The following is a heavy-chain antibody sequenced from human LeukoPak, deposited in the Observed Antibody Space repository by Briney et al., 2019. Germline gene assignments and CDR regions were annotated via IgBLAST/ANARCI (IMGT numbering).Heavy chain of an antibody. J-gene: IGHJ6*04. Sequence: SVNVSCTASGYTFTSYNINWVRQATGQGLERMGWMNPNSGNTGYAQKFQGRVTMPRDTYISSAYLELSSLRSEDPAIYYCARRSPLGFFFHVTMVRGVCCGVYVWDEATTVTVSS. CDR1: GYTFTSYN. CDR3: ARRSPLGFFFHVTMVRGVCCGVYV. D-gene: IGHD3-10*01. V-gene: IGHV1-8*02. CDR2: MNPNSGNT.